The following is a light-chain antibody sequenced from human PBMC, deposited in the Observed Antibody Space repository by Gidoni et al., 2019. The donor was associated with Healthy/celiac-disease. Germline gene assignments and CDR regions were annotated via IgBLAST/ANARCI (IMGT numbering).Light chain of an antibody. CDR1: KLGDKY. CDR3: QAWDSSTAVV. J-gene: IGLJ2*01. Sequence: SYELSQPPSVSVSPGQTASITCSGDKLGDKYACWYQQKPCQSLVLVIYQDSKRPSGIPERFSGSNSGNTATLTISGTQAMEEADYYCQAWDSSTAVVFGGGTKLTVL. CDR2: QDS. V-gene: IGLV3-1*01.